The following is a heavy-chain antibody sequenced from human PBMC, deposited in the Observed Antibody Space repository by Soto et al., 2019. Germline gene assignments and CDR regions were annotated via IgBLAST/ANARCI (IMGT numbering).Heavy chain of an antibody. CDR2: IYYSGST. J-gene: IGHJ5*02. CDR3: ARAERYGEKSGDFWSGQYSQKVWFDP. CDR1: GGSISSYY. Sequence: SETLSLTCTVSGGSISSYYWSWIRQPPGKGLEWIGYIYYSGSTNYNPSLKSRVTISVDTSKNQFSLKLSSVTAADTAVYYCARAERYGEKSGDFWSGQYSQKVWFDPWGQGTLVTVSS. D-gene: IGHD3-3*01. V-gene: IGHV4-59*01.